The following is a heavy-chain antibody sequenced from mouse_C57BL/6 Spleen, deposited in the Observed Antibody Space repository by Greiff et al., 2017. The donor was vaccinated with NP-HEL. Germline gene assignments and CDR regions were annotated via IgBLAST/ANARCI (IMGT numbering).Heavy chain of an antibody. D-gene: IGHD2-3*01. CDR1: GFTFSDYG. CDR2: ISNLAYSI. CDR3: ARGGDGYQGYFDY. V-gene: IGHV5-15*04. J-gene: IGHJ2*01. Sequence: EVKVEESGGGLAQPGGSLKLSCAASGFTFSDYGMAWVRQAPRKGPEWVAFISNLAYSIYYADTVTGRFTISRENAKNTLYLEMSSLRSEDTAMYYCARGGDGYQGYFDYWGQGTTLTVSS.